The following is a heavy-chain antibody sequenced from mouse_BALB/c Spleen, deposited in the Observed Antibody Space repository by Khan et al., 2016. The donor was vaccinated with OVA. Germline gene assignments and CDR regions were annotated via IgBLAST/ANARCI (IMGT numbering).Heavy chain of an antibody. CDR2: ISTYSGDA. CDR1: GYTFTDYA. D-gene: IGHD1-3*01. V-gene: IGHV1S137*01. J-gene: IGHJ3*01. CDR3: ARGSGNSRFAY. Sequence: QVQLQQSGAELVRPGVSVKISCKGSGYTFTDYAMHWVKQSHAKSLEWIGVISTYSGDADYNKKFKGKATMTVDKSSSTAYMELARLTSEDSAIYYCARGSGNSRFAYWGQGTLVTVSA.